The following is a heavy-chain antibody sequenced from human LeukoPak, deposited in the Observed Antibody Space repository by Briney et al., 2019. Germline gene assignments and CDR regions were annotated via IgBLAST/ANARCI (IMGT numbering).Heavy chain of an antibody. J-gene: IGHJ4*02. D-gene: IGHD4-17*01. V-gene: IGHV4-4*02. Sequence: PSETLPLSCAVSGGPISSRNGWSGARQRPGKGLEWIGEIYHSGSTNYNPPLKSRVTISVDKSKNQFSLKLSSVTAADTAVYYCARVKGEDYGGYFDYWGQGTLVTVSS. CDR1: GGPISSRNG. CDR3: ARVKGEDYGGYFDY. CDR2: IYHSGST.